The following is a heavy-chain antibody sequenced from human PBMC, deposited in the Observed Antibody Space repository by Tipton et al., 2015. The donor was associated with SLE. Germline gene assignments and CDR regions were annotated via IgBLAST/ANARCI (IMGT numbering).Heavy chain of an antibody. J-gene: IGHJ6*02. Sequence: TLSLTCAVYGGSFSGYYWSWIRQPPGKGLEGIGEINHRGSTNYTPSLKSRVTISVDTSKNQFSLWLDSVTAADTAVYYCAMSSSSETWPANGALSGMDAWGQGTTVTVSS. V-gene: IGHV4-34*06. CDR1: GGSFSGYY. CDR3: AMSSSSETWPANGALSGMDA. CDR2: INHRGST. D-gene: IGHD6-13*01.